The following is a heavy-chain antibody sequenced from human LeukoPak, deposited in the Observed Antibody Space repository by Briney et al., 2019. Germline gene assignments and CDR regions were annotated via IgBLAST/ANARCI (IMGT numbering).Heavy chain of an antibody. D-gene: IGHD2-2*01. V-gene: IGHV3-30*02. CDR1: GFTFSSYG. J-gene: IGHJ4*02. CDR2: IRYDGSNK. CDR3: AKVRVRSSEINYFDL. Sequence: GGSLRLSCAASGFTFSSYGMHWVRQAPGKGLEWVAFIRYDGSNKYYADSVKGRFTISRDNSKNTLYLQMNSLRAEDTAVYYCAKVRVRSSEINYFDLRGQGNLVTVSS.